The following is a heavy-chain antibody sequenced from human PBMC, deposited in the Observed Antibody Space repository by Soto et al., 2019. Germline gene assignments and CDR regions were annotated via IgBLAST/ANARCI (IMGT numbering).Heavy chain of an antibody. Sequence: PGESLKISCKGSGYSFTSYWIGWVRQMPGKGLEWMGIIYPGDSDTRYSPSFQGQVTISADKSISTAYLQWSSLKASDTAMYYCARAGVYDSSGYYYKVFDYWGQGTLVTSPQ. CDR3: ARAGVYDSSGYYYKVFDY. CDR1: GYSFTSYW. J-gene: IGHJ4*02. V-gene: IGHV5-51*01. CDR2: IYPGDSDT. D-gene: IGHD3-22*01.